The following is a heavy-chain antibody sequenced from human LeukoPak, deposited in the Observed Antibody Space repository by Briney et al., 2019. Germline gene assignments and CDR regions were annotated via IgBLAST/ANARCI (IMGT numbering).Heavy chain of an antibody. CDR3: ARGDYYDSTGPGYYYYMDV. Sequence: ASVKVSCKVSGYTLTELSMHWVRQAPGKGLEWMGGFDPEDGETIYAQKFQGRVTMTEDTSTDTAYMELSSLRSEDTAVYYCARGDYYDSTGPGYYYYMDVWGKGTTVTVSS. J-gene: IGHJ6*03. V-gene: IGHV1-24*01. D-gene: IGHD3-22*01. CDR2: FDPEDGET. CDR1: GYTLTELS.